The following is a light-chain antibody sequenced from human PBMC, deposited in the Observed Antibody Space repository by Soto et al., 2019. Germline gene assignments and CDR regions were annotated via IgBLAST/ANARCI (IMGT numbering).Light chain of an antibody. CDR2: EDD. CDR3: CSYLGSTTV. J-gene: IGLJ7*01. V-gene: IGLV2-23*01. CDR1: SGDVGNYNL. Sequence: QSALTQPASVSGSPVQSITISCTGVSGDVGNYNLVSWYQQHPAKAPKLIIYEDDKRPSGVSNRFSGSKSGDTASLTISGLQSEDEAGYYSCSYLGSTTVFAGGTQLPVL.